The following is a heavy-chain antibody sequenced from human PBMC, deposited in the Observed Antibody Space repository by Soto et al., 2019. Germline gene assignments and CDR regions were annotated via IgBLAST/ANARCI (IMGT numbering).Heavy chain of an antibody. D-gene: IGHD3-10*01. CDR3: ARSGHLFAY. CDR2: INHSGST. CDR1: GGSFSAYY. J-gene: IGHJ4*02. V-gene: IGHV4-34*01. Sequence: QVQLQQWGAGLLKPSETLSLTCDVYGGSFSAYYWSWIRQPPGKGLEWIGEINHSGSTNYNPSLSXSXTXXVEPSKKQFPLELSSVTAADTAVYYCARSGHLFAYWGQGTLVTVSS.